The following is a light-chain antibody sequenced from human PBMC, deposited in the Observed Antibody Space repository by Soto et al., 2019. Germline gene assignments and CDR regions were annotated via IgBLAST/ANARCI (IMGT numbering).Light chain of an antibody. CDR1: SSNIGNNY. J-gene: IGLJ3*02. CDR3: GTWDSSLSVNWV. Sequence: QSVLTQPPSVSAAPGQKVTISFSGSSSNIGNNYVSRYQQLPGTAPKLLIYENNKRPSRIPDRFSGSKSGTSATLGITGLQTGDEADYYCGTWDSSLSVNWVFGGGTQLTVL. V-gene: IGLV1-51*02. CDR2: ENN.